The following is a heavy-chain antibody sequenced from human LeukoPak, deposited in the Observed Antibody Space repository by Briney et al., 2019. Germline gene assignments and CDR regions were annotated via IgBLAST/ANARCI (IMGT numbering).Heavy chain of an antibody. D-gene: IGHD3-10*01. CDR2: ISSSSTYI. J-gene: IGHJ4*02. CDR1: GFTFSTYS. Sequence: GGSLRLSCAASGFTFSTYSMNWVRQAPGKGLEWVSSISSSSTYIYYAGSVKGRFTISRDNAKNSLYLQMNSLSAEDTAVYYCVRGRQGVGTEYYFDFWGQGTLVTVSS. V-gene: IGHV3-21*01. CDR3: VRGRQGVGTEYYFDF.